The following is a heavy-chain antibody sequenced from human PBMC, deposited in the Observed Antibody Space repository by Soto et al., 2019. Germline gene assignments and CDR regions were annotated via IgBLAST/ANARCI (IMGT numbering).Heavy chain of an antibody. V-gene: IGHV3-11*01. J-gene: IGHJ3*02. CDR1: GFTFSDYH. D-gene: IGHD2-15*01. Sequence: PVGSLGLSCSASGFTFSDYHMTWIRQAPGKWLEWVAYISSSGSGIYYPDSVKGRFTISRDNAQNSLYPQMSSLRAEDTAVYYCARAYSDAFDIWGQGTMVTVSS. CDR3: ARAYSDAFDI. CDR2: ISSSGSGI.